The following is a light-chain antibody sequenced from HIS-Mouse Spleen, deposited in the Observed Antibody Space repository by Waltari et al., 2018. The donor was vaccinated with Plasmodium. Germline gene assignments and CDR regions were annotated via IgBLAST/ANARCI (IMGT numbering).Light chain of an antibody. Sequence: SYELTQPTSVSVSPGQTASITCSGHQLGDKYACWYQQKPGQSPVLVIYQDSKRPSGIPERFSGSNSGNTATLTISGTQAMDEADYYCQAWDSSTVVFGGGTKLTVL. CDR1: QLGDKY. CDR2: QDS. V-gene: IGLV3-1*01. CDR3: QAWDSSTVV. J-gene: IGLJ2*01.